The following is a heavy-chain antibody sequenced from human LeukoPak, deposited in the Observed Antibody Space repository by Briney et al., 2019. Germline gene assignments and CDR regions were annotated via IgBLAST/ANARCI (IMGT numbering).Heavy chain of an antibody. D-gene: IGHD2-15*01. CDR1: GDSINSNY. V-gene: IGHV4-59*01. Sequence: SETLSLNCSVSGDSINSNYWSWMRQPPGKGLEWIAYIYYGGSTNYNPSLKSRVSMSVDTSKNQFSLNLSSVTAADTAVYHCARLLAGCPGGRCRAHFDYWGQGTLVTVSS. J-gene: IGHJ4*02. CDR2: IYYGGST. CDR3: ARLLAGCPGGRCRAHFDY.